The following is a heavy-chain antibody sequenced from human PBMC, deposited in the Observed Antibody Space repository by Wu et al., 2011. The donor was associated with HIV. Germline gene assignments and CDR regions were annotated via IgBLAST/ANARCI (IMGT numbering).Heavy chain of an antibody. CDR3: ARDVRYCSSTSCYPNWFDP. CDR1: GGSISSYY. Sequence: QVQLQESGPGLVKPSETLSLTCTVSGGSISSYYWSWIRQPAGKGLEWIGRIFTTGSTNYNPSLKTRVTMSVDTSKNQFSLNLSSVTAADTAMYYCARDVRYCSSTSCYPNWFDPVGRREPWSPSPQ. D-gene: IGHD2-2*01. CDR2: IFTTGST. J-gene: IGHJ5*02. V-gene: IGHV4-4*07.